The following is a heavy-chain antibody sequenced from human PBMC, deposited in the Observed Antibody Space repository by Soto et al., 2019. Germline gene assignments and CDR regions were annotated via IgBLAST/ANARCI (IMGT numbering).Heavy chain of an antibody. CDR1: GFTFSSYA. Sequence: GGSLRLSCAASGFTFSSYAMSWVRQAPGKGLEWVSAISGSGGSTYYADSVKGRFTISRDNSKNTLYLQMNSLRAEDTAVYYCAKEGARSGPGLPIDPYYDILTGYAFDIWGQGTMVTVSS. J-gene: IGHJ3*02. D-gene: IGHD3-9*01. CDR3: AKEGARSGPGLPIDPYYDILTGYAFDI. V-gene: IGHV3-23*01. CDR2: ISGSGGST.